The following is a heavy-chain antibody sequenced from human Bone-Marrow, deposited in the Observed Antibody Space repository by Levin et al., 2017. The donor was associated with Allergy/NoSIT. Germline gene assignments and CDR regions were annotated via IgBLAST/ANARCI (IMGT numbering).Heavy chain of an antibody. Sequence: GGSLRLSCAASGFTFDDYAMHWVRQAPGKGLEWVSGISWNSGSIGYADSVKGRFTISRDNAKNSLYLQMNSLRAEDTALYYCAKGRYFDWSGAFDIWGQGTMVTVSS. CDR1: GFTFDDYA. V-gene: IGHV3-9*01. CDR3: AKGRYFDWSGAFDI. D-gene: IGHD3-9*01. CDR2: ISWNSGSI. J-gene: IGHJ3*02.